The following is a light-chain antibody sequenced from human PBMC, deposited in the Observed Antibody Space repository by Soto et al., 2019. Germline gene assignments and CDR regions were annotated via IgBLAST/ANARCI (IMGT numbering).Light chain of an antibody. CDR1: QSVSSY. V-gene: IGKV3-11*01. Sequence: EIVLTQSPATLSLSPGETATLSCRASQSVSSYLAWYQQKPGQAPRLLIYDASNRATGIPARFSGGGSGTDFTLTISSLEPEDFAVYYCQQRGSWPLTFGGGTKVEIK. CDR3: QQRGSWPLT. J-gene: IGKJ4*01. CDR2: DAS.